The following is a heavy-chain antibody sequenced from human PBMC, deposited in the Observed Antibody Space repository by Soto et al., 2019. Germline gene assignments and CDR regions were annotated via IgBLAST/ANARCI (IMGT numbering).Heavy chain of an antibody. CDR3: ARETTGTTDNFDY. V-gene: IGHV3-21*01. CDR2: TSSSSSYI. Sequence: PLGSLRLSCAASGFTFSSYSMNWVRQAPGKGLEWVSSTSSSSSYIYYADSVKGLFTISRDNAKNSLYLQMNSLRAEDTAVYYCARETTGTTDNFDYWGQGTLVTVSS. CDR1: GFTFSSYS. J-gene: IGHJ4*02. D-gene: IGHD1-7*01.